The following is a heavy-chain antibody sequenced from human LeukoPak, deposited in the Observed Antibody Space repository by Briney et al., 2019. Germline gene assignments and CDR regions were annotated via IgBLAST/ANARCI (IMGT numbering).Heavy chain of an antibody. J-gene: IGHJ4*02. CDR2: VKSDGSNP. Sequence: GGSLRLFCAASRFSFSNYWMHWVRQAPGKGLVWVSRVKSDGSNPSYADSVKGRFTISRDNAEKMLYLQMNTLGAEDTAVYYCARDIVSGSGSLDYWGQGTLVTVSS. D-gene: IGHD3-10*01. CDR1: RFSFSNYW. CDR3: ARDIVSGSGSLDY. V-gene: IGHV3-74*01.